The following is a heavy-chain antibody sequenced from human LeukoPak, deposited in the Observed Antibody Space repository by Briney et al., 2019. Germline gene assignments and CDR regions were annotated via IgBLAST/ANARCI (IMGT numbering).Heavy chain of an antibody. Sequence: SETLSLTCTVSSGSISSYYWSWIRQPAGKGLEWIGRIYTSGSTNYNPSLKSRVTMSVDTSKNQFSLKLSSVTAADTAVYYCARERSFTNYYYYYMDVWGKGTTVTVSS. J-gene: IGHJ6*03. CDR2: IYTSGST. CDR3: ARERSFTNYYYYYMDV. D-gene: IGHD6-6*01. V-gene: IGHV4-4*07. CDR1: SGSISSYY.